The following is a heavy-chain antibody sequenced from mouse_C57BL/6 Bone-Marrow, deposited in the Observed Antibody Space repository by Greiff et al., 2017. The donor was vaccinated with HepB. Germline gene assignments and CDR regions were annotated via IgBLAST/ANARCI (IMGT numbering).Heavy chain of an antibody. Sequence: EVQVVESGGDLVKPGGSLKLSCAASGFTFSSYGMSWVRQTPDKRLEWVATISSGGSYTYYPDSVKGRFTISRDNAKNNLYLQMSSLKSEDTAMYYCARGFYWGQGTTLTVSS. CDR3: ARGFY. J-gene: IGHJ2*01. V-gene: IGHV5-6*01. CDR1: GFTFSSYG. CDR2: ISSGGSYT.